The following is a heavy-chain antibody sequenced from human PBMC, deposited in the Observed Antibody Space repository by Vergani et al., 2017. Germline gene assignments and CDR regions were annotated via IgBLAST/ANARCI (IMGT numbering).Heavy chain of an antibody. CDR2: ISSGGGDI. J-gene: IGHJ1*01. V-gene: IGHV3-23*01. Sequence: EVQLLESGGGLVQPGGSRRLSCAGAGSTFDPHTMPYVRQAPGKGLEWVATISSGGGDIFYADSVKGRITISRDNSKNTHVLQMNSLKDEDAAVYYCTSAGGLYYVHGEYFQCWGRGTLVSVSS. CDR1: GSTFDPHT. CDR3: TSAGGLYYVHGEYFQC. D-gene: IGHD3-3*01.